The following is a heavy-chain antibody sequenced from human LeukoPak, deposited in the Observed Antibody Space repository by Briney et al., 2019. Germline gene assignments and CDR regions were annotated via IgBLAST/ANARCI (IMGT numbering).Heavy chain of an antibody. CDR1: GFTFSTFA. CDR2: ISYDGNNK. D-gene: IGHD6-19*01. CDR3: AKDHGSSGWYETVDY. Sequence: GGSLRLSCAASGFTFSTFAMHWVRQAPGKGLEWVAVISYDGNNKYYADSVKGRFTISRDNSKNTLYLQMNSLRVEDTAVYYCAKDHGSSGWYETVDYWGQGTLVTVSS. V-gene: IGHV3-30-3*01. J-gene: IGHJ4*02.